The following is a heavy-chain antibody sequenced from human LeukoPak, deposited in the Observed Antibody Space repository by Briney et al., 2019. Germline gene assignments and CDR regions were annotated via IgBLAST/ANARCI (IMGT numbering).Heavy chain of an antibody. V-gene: IGHV3-43D*03. CDR3: AKEAGNIPLAAAGHYFDY. CDR1: GFTFDDYA. CDR2: ISWDGGST. Sequence: GGSLRLSCAASGFTFDDYAMHWVRQAPGKGLEWVSLISWDGGSTYYADSVKGRFTISRDNSKNSLYLQMNSLRAEDTALYYCAKEAGNIPLAAAGHYFDYWGQGTLVTVSS. J-gene: IGHJ4*02. D-gene: IGHD6-13*01.